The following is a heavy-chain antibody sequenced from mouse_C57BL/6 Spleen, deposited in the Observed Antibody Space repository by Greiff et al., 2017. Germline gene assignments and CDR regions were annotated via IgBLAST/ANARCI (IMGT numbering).Heavy chain of an antibody. CDR2: ISSGSSTI. CDR1: GFTFSDYG. V-gene: IGHV5-17*01. CDR3: AAYDYFDY. J-gene: IGHJ2*01. D-gene: IGHD2-3*01. Sequence: EVKLVESGGGLVKPGGSLKLSCAASGFTFSDYGMHWVRQAPGNALEWVAYISSGSSTIYYADTVKGRFTISRDNAKNTLFLQMTSLRSEDTAMYYCAAYDYFDYWGQGTTLTVSS.